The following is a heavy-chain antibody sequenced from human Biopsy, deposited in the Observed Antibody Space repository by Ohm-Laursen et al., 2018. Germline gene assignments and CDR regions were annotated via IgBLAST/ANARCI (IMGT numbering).Heavy chain of an antibody. J-gene: IGHJ5*02. CDR1: GGPIDSYY. V-gene: IGHV4-59*08. CDR3: ARDYDTSGYYYVS. CDR2: IYFTGRT. Sequence: SETLSLTCTVSGGPIDSYYWSWIRQPPGKALEWIGYIYFTGRTSYNPSLKSRVTMSVNTSKKQFSLRLSSVTAADTAVYYCARDYDTSGYYYVSWGQGTLVTVSS. D-gene: IGHD3-22*01.